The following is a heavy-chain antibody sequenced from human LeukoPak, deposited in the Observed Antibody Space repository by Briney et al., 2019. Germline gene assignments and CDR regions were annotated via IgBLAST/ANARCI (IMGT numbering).Heavy chain of an antibody. D-gene: IGHD5-18*01. CDR2: ISGSGGST. V-gene: IGHV3-23*01. CDR1: GFTFSSYA. CDR3: AKGENSYGYLY. J-gene: IGHJ4*02. Sequence: GGSLRLSCAASGFTFSSYAMNWVRQAPGKGLEWVSAISGSGGSTYYADSVKGRFTISRDNSENTLYLQMNSLRAEDTAVYYCAKGENSYGYLYWGQGTLVTVSS.